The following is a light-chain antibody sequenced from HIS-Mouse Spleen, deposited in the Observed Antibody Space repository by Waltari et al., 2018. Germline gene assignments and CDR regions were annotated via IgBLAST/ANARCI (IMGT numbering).Light chain of an antibody. CDR1: SSDVGSYNL. CDR3: CSYAGSSTVV. CDR2: EGS. V-gene: IGLV2-23*01. Sequence: QSALTQPASVSGSPGQSITISCTGTSSDVGSYNLVSWYQQQPGKAPKLMIYEGSKRPAGVSNRLSGSKSGNTASLTISGLQAEDEADYYCCSYAGSSTVVFGGGTKLTVL. J-gene: IGLJ2*01.